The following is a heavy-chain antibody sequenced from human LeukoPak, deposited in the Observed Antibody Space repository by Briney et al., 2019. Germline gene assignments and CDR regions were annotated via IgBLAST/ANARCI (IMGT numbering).Heavy chain of an antibody. CDR1: GGSFSSYA. Sequence: GASLKVSCKASGGSFSSYAISWVRQAPGQGLEWMGGIIPIFGTANYAQKFQGRVTITTDESTSTAYMELSSLRSEDTAVYYCARGSGNEAFDIWGQGTMVTVSS. CDR3: ARGSGNEAFDI. D-gene: IGHD1-1*01. J-gene: IGHJ3*02. CDR2: IIPIFGTA. V-gene: IGHV1-69*05.